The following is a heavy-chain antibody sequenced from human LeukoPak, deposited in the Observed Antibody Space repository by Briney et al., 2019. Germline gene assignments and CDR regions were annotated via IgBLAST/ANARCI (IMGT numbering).Heavy chain of an antibody. CDR1: GGSFGGYY. V-gene: IGHV4-34*01. CDR3: ARTLTTYYYYYCMDV. Sequence: PSETLSLTCAVYGGSFGGYYWSWIRQPPGKGLEWIGEINHSGSTNYNPSLKSRVTISVDTSKNQFSLKLSSVTAADTAVYYCARTLTTYYYYYCMDVWGKGTTVTVSS. CDR2: INHSGST. J-gene: IGHJ6*03. D-gene: IGHD4-11*01.